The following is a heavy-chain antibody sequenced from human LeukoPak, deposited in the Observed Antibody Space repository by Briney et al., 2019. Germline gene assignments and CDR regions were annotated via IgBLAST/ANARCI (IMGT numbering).Heavy chain of an antibody. V-gene: IGHV3-74*01. J-gene: IGHJ5*02. CDR3: ARRDYFDP. CDR1: GFTFSGYW. Sequence: GGSLRLSCAASGFTFSGYWMHWNRQAPGRGLVWVSRMSSDGRTTSYADPVKGRFTISTDNAKNTLYLQMNSLRAEDTAVYYCARRDYFDPWGQGTLVTVPS. D-gene: IGHD4-11*01. CDR2: MSSDGRTT.